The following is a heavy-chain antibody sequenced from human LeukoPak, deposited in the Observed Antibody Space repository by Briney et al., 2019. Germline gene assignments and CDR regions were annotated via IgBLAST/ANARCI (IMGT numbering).Heavy chain of an antibody. Sequence: SATLSLTCTLSGHSISTYYWSWIREPPGEGLECIGYMYYSGSTNYKPSLKSRVTISLDTTKNQFSLRLNAVTAADTAVYYCARGVASYGSYDYWGQGTLVTVSS. J-gene: IGHJ4*02. CDR3: ARGVASYGSYDY. D-gene: IGHD1-26*01. V-gene: IGHV4-59*07. CDR1: GHSISTYY. CDR2: MYYSGST.